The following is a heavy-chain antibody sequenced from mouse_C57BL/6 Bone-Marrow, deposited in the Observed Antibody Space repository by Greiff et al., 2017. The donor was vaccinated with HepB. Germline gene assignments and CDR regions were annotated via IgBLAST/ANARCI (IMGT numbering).Heavy chain of an antibody. V-gene: IGHV14-4*01. J-gene: IGHJ2*01. CDR1: GFNIKDDY. D-gene: IGHD1-1*01. CDR2: IDPENGDT. CDR3: TIFITTVVAGY. Sequence: EVQLQQSGAELVRPGASVKLSCTASGFNIKDDYMHWVKQRPEQGLEWIGWIDPENGDTEYASKFQGKATITADTSSNTAYLQLSSLTSEDTAVYYCTIFITTVVAGYWGQGTTLTVSS.